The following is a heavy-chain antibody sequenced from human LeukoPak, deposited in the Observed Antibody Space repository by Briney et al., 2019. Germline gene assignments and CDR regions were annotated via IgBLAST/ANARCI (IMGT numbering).Heavy chain of an antibody. CDR2: ISSSSSYI. V-gene: IGHV3-21*01. D-gene: IGHD3-22*01. CDR3: ARDDSSGYYQDY. Sequence: GGSLRLSCAASGFTFSSYSMNWVRQAPGKGLEWVSSISSSSSYIYYADSVKGRFTISRDNAKNLLYLQMNSLRAEDTAVYYCARDDSSGYYQDYWGQGTLVTVSS. CDR1: GFTFSSYS. J-gene: IGHJ4*02.